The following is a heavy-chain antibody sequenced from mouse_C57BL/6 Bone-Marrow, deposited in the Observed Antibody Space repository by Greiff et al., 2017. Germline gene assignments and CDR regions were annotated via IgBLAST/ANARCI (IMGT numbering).Heavy chain of an antibody. V-gene: IGHV5-6*01. CDR2: ISSGGSYT. J-gene: IGHJ4*01. D-gene: IGHD2-5*01. Sequence: EVMLVESGGDLVKPGGSLKLSCAASGFTFRSYGMSWVRQTPDKRLEWVATISSGGSYTYYPDSVKGRFTISRYNAKNTLYLQMSSLKSEDTAMYYWARHEDYYSNYDYYAMDYWGQGTSVTVSS. CDR1: GFTFRSYG. CDR3: ARHEDYYSNYDYYAMDY.